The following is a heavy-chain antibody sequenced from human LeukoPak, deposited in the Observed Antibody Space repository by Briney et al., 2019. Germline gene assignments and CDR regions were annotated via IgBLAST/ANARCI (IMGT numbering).Heavy chain of an antibody. CDR2: IWYDGSNK. D-gene: IGHD6-13*01. J-gene: IGHJ6*02. CDR3: ARDLAAAGTFDAGIYYYYGMDV. CDR1: GFTFSSYG. Sequence: PGGSLRLSCAASGFTFSSYGMHWVRQAPGKGLEWVAVIWYDGSNKYYADSVKGRFTISGDNSKNTLYLQMNSLRAEDTAVYYCARDLAAAGTFDAGIYYYYGMDVWGQGTTVTVSS. V-gene: IGHV3-33*01.